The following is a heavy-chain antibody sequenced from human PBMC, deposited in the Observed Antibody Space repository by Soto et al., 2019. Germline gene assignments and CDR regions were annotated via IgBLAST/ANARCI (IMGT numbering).Heavy chain of an antibody. D-gene: IGHD5-12*01. Sequence: GESLKISCKGSGYSFTSYWISWVRQMPWKGLEWMGRIDPSDSYTNYSPSFQGHVTISADKSISTAYLQWSSLKASDTAMYYCARHVKFATNKYYYYYGMDVWGQGTTVTVSS. J-gene: IGHJ6*02. V-gene: IGHV5-10-1*01. CDR2: IDPSDSYT. CDR3: ARHVKFATNKYYYYYGMDV. CDR1: GYSFTSYW.